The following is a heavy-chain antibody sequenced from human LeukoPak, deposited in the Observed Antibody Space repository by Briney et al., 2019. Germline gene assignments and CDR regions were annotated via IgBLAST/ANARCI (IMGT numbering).Heavy chain of an antibody. Sequence: GGSLRLSCAASGFTFSSYAMSWVRQAPGKGLEWVSAISGDGTRTYYADSVKGRFTISRDNSKNTLYLEMSSLRVEGTAIYYCAKWPEGAMDYFDYWGQGTLVTVSS. D-gene: IGHD3-16*01. V-gene: IGHV3-23*01. CDR1: GFTFSSYA. J-gene: IGHJ4*02. CDR2: ISGDGTRT. CDR3: AKWPEGAMDYFDY.